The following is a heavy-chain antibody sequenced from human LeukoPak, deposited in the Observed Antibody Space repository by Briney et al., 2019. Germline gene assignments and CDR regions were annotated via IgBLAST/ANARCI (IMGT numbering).Heavy chain of an antibody. Sequence: PSETLSLTCLVSGGSITSCNLSWIRLTAGKGLEWIGRIYTSGTTNYNPSFKSRVSVSISKSKNQFSLKVTSVTAADTAVYYCARDWAGSTYGYWYFDLWGRGTLVTVSS. V-gene: IGHV4-4*07. D-gene: IGHD3-10*01. J-gene: IGHJ2*01. CDR2: IYTSGTT. CDR3: ARDWAGSTYGYWYFDL. CDR1: GGSITSCN.